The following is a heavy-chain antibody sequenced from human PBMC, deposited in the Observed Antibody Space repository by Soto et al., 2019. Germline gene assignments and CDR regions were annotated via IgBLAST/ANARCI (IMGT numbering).Heavy chain of an antibody. CDR3: ARAQEFGSGSYGTTLDMDV. CDR1: GYTFTSYY. D-gene: IGHD3-10*01. CDR2: INPSGGST. J-gene: IGHJ6*03. V-gene: IGHV1-46*03. Sequence: ASVKVSCKASGYTFTSYYMHWVRQAPGQGLEWMGIINPSGGSTSYAQKFQGRVTMTRDTSTSTVYMELSSLRSEDTAVYYCARAQEFGSGSYGTTLDMDVWGKRTTVTGSS.